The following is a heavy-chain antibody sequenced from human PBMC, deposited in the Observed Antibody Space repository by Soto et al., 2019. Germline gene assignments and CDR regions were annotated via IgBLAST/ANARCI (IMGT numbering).Heavy chain of an antibody. CDR3: ARSPPGATPSAPDY. Sequence: GESLKISFKGSGYSFTSYWIGWVSQMPGKGLEWMGIIYPGDSDTRYSPSFQGQVTISADKAISTAYLQWSSLKASDTAMYYCARSPPGATPSAPDYWGQGTLVTVSS. CDR1: GYSFTSYW. J-gene: IGHJ4*02. CDR2: IYPGDSDT. V-gene: IGHV5-51*01. D-gene: IGHD1-26*01.